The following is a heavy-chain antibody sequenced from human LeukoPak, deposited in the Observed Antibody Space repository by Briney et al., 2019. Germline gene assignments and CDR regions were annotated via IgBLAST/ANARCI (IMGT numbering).Heavy chain of an antibody. Sequence: PSETLSLTCAVYGGSFSGYYWSWIRQPPGKGLEWIGEINHRGSTNYTPSLRSRVTISVDTSKHQFSLKLSSVTAADTAVYYCARQPHRKSRSSQSRSPPWVSPEFDPWGQGTLVTVPS. J-gene: IGHJ5*02. D-gene: IGHD6-6*01. V-gene: IGHV4-34*01. CDR1: GGSFSGYY. CDR2: INHRGST. CDR3: ARQPHRKSRSSQSRSPPWVSPEFDP.